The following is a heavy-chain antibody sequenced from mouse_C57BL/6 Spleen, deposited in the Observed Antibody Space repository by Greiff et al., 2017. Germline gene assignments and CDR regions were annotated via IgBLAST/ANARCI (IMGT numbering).Heavy chain of an antibody. D-gene: IGHD5-2*01. CDR1: GYAFSSYW. J-gene: IGHJ4*01. CDR3: ARGGINYAMDY. V-gene: IGHV1-80*01. Sequence: QVQLQQSGAELVKPGASVKISCKASGYAFSSYWMNWVKQRPGKGLEWIGQIYPGDGDTNYNGKFKGKATLTADKSSSTAYMQLSSLTSEDSAVYFCARGGINYAMDYWGQGTSGTVSS. CDR2: IYPGDGDT.